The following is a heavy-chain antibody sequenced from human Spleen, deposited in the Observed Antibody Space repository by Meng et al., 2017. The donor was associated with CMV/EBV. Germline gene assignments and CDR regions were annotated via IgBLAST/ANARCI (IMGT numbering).Heavy chain of an antibody. J-gene: IGHJ3*01. CDR1: PSSFITYW. CDR2: IFPGDSDT. D-gene: IGHD1-26*01. CDR3: ARRGRVGATFYDAFDV. V-gene: IGHV5-51*01. Sequence: GESLKISCEGSPSSFITYWIAWVRQMPGKGLEWMGIIFPGDSDTKYSPSFQGHVTISADKSISTAYLQWRGLKASDTAVYFCARRGRVGATFYDAFDVWGQGTMVTASS.